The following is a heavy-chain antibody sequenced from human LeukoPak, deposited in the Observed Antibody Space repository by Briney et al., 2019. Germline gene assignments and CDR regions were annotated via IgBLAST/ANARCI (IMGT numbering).Heavy chain of an antibody. Sequence: PGGSLRLSCAASGFTFSNAWMSWVRQAPGKGLEWVGRIKSKTDGGTTDYAAPVKGRFTISRDDSKNTLYLQMNSLKTEDTAVYYCTTGRGYSGYDGFDYWGQGTLVTVSS. D-gene: IGHD5-12*01. V-gene: IGHV3-15*01. CDR2: IKSKTDGGTT. CDR3: TTGRGYSGYDGFDY. CDR1: GFTFSNAW. J-gene: IGHJ4*02.